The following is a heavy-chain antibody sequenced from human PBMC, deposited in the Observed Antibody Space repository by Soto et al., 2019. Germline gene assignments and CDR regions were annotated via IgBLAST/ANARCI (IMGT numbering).Heavy chain of an antibody. CDR1: GFTFSSYG. CDR3: ARDQGCWQLGLYGMDV. D-gene: IGHD1-26*01. Sequence: QVQLVESGGGVVQPGRSLRLSCAASGFTFSSYGMHLVRQAPGKGLEWVAVIWYDGSNKYYADSVKGRFTISRDNSKNTLYVQRNSLRAEDTAVYYWARDQGCWQLGLYGMDVWGQGTTVTVSS. J-gene: IGHJ6*02. CDR2: IWYDGSNK. V-gene: IGHV3-33*01.